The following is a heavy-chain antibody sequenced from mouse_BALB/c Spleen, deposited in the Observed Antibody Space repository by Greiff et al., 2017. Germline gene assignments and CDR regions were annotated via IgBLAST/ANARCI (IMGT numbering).Heavy chain of an antibody. D-gene: IGHD2-1*01. J-gene: IGHJ3*01. CDR1: GFTFTDYY. Sequence: EVLLVESGAGLVQPGGSLTLSCATSGFTFTDYYVSWVRQPPGKALEWLGVIRNKANGDTTAYSVSVQGRFTISRDNSKSILYLQMNTLSAEDRATYYCARDGGNYGWCAYRGQGGLGTVSA. V-gene: IGHV7-3*02. CDR3: ARDGGNYGWCAY. CDR2: IRNKANGDTT.